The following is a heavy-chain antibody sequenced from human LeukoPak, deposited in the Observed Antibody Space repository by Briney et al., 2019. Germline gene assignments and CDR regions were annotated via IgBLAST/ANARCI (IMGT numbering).Heavy chain of an antibody. CDR2: ITTSDGNT. Sequence: GGSLRLSCAASGFTFSSYTMSWVRQAPGKGLEWVSTITTSDGNTYYADSVKGRFTVSRDNSKNTLFLQMNSLRAEDTAVYYCTTADSSGRFLIEYWGQGTLVTVSS. V-gene: IGHV3-23*01. D-gene: IGHD3-22*01. CDR1: GFTFSSYT. CDR3: TTADSSGRFLIEY. J-gene: IGHJ4*02.